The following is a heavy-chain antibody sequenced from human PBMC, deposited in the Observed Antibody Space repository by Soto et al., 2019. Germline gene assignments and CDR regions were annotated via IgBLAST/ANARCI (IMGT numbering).Heavy chain of an antibody. V-gene: IGHV3-73*01. Sequence: GGSLRLSCAASGFTFSGSAMHWVRQASGKGLEWVGRIRSKANSYATAYAASVKGRFTISRDDSKNTAYLQMNSLKTEDTAVYYCTRPRPTKGYDYFNFDYRGQGTPVTVSS. CDR2: IRSKANSYAT. CDR1: GFTFSGSA. J-gene: IGHJ4*02. D-gene: IGHD5-12*01. CDR3: TRPRPTKGYDYFNFDY.